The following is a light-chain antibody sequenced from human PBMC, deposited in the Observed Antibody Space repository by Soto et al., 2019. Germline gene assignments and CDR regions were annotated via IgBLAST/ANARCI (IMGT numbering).Light chain of an antibody. CDR3: QQYNNWTPLT. Sequence: EIVMTQSPSTLSVSPGERATLSCRASHSVSSNLAWYKQKPGQAPRLLIYGASTRATGIPARFSGSGSGTEFTLTILSLQSADFAFYYCQQYNNWTPLTFGQGTKVEIK. J-gene: IGKJ1*01. V-gene: IGKV3-15*01. CDR1: HSVSSN. CDR2: GAS.